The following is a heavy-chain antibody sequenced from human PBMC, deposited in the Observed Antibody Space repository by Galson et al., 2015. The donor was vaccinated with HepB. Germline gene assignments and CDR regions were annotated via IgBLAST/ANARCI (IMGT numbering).Heavy chain of an antibody. CDR1: GYTFTSYY. CDR3: ATQKWGYSSSWYYFDALDI. J-gene: IGHJ3*02. Sequence: SVKVSCKASGYTFTSYYMHWVRQAPGQGLEWMGIINPSGGSTSYAQKFQGRVTMTRDTSTSTVYMELSSLRSEDTAVYYCATQKWGYSSSWYYFDALDIWGQGTMVTVSS. V-gene: IGHV1-46*03. D-gene: IGHD6-13*01. CDR2: INPSGGST.